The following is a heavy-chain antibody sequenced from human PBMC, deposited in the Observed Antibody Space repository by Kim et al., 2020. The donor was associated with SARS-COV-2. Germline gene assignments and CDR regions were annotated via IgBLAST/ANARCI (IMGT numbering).Heavy chain of an antibody. CDR1: GFTVSSNY. Sequence: GGSLRLSCAASGFTVSSNYMSWVRQAPGKGLEWVSVIYSGGSTYYADSVKGRFTISRDNSKNTLYLQMNSLRAEDTAVYYCARGRGLNSGRYYFDYWGQGTLVTVSS. J-gene: IGHJ4*02. CDR2: IYSGGST. V-gene: IGHV3-53*01. D-gene: IGHD1-26*01. CDR3: ARGRGLNSGRYYFDY.